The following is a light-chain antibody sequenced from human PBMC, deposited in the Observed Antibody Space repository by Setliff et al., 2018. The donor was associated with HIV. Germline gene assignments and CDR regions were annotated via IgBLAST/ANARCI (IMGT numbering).Light chain of an antibody. CDR2: EVS. V-gene: IGLV2-14*01. CDR1: SSDVGGYSY. CDR3: NAYAGSTPYV. Sequence: QSVLTQPASVSGSPGQSITISCTGTSSDVGGYSYVSWYQQHPGKAPKLMIYEVSNRPSGVSNRFSGSKSGNTASLTISGLRAEDEADYYCNAYAGSTPYVFGTGTKVTV. J-gene: IGLJ1*01.